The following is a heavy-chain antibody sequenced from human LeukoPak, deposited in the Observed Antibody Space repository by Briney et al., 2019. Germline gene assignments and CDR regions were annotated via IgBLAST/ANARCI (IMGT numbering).Heavy chain of an antibody. CDR2: ISYDGSNK. J-gene: IGHJ4*02. Sequence: GGSLRLSCAASGFTFSSYAMHWVRQAPGKGLEWVAVISYDGSNKYYADSVKGRFTISRDNSKNTLYLQMNSLRAEDTAVYYCARDPGAGAIQLWSAELDYWGQGTLVTVSS. CDR3: ARDPGAGAIQLWSAELDY. CDR1: GFTFSSYA. D-gene: IGHD5-18*01. V-gene: IGHV3-30-3*01.